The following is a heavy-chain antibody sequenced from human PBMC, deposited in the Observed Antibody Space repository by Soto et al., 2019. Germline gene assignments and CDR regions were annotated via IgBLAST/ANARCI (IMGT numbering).Heavy chain of an antibody. CDR1: GASINTYY. Sequence: PSETLSLTCNVSGASINTYYWSWIRQPPQKGLEWIGYIFHRGSTTYNPSLKSRVTISVDTSKNQFSLKLSSVTAADTAVYYCARVKAAAGIARSFYYYYYGMDVWGQGTTVTVSS. CDR2: IFHRGST. CDR3: ARVKAAAGIARSFYYYYYGMDV. V-gene: IGHV4-59*01. J-gene: IGHJ6*02. D-gene: IGHD6-13*01.